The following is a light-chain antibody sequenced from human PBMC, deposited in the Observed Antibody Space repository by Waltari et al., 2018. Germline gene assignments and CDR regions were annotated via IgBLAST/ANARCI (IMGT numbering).Light chain of an antibody. CDR1: QIVGSGY. J-gene: IGKJ2*01. CDR3: HQYGNSPYT. V-gene: IGKV3-20*01. CDR2: GAS. Sequence: EIVLTQSPETLSLSLGERATLSCRASQIVGSGYLAWYKQIPGQSPRLLIYGASIRATGVPTRLTGSVSATDFTLTINSLEPDDFAMYYCHQYGNSPYTFGQGTNLQIK.